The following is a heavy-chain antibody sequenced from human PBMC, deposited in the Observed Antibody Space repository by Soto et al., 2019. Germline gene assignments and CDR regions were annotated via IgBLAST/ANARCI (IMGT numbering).Heavy chain of an antibody. Sequence: SETLSLTCTVSGGSISSGGYYWSWIRQHPGKGLEWIGYIYYSGSTYYNPSLKSRVTISVDTSKNQFSLKLSSVTAADTAVYYCARAHTAMDPFDDWGQGTLVTVSS. D-gene: IGHD5-18*01. J-gene: IGHJ4*02. V-gene: IGHV4-31*03. CDR2: IYYSGST. CDR1: GGSISSGGYY. CDR3: ARAHTAMDPFDD.